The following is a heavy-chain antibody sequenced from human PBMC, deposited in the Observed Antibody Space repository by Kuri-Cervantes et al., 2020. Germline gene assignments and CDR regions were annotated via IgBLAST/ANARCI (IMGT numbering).Heavy chain of an antibody. Sequence: GESLKISCAASGFTFRTYAIHWVRQSPGKGLEWVAVISYDGSSKYYADSVKGRFTISRDNSKNTLYLQMNALRVEDTAVYFCARDLVRGYLVGWGQGTLVTVSS. CDR1: GFTFRTYA. CDR3: ARDLVRGYLVG. V-gene: IGHV3-30-3*01. J-gene: IGHJ4*02. D-gene: IGHD3-10*01. CDR2: ISYDGSSK.